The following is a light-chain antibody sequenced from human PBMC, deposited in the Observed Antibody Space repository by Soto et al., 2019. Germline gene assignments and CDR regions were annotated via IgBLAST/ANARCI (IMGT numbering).Light chain of an antibody. CDR1: QSISSG. J-gene: IGKJ1*01. Sequence: DIQMTQSPSTLSASVGDRVTITCRASQSISSGLAWYQQKPGKAPKLLIYKASSVESGVPSRFSGSGSGTEFNLTISSLQPDDFATYYCQQYNSYPWTFGQGTKVEIK. V-gene: IGKV1-5*03. CDR2: KAS. CDR3: QQYNSYPWT.